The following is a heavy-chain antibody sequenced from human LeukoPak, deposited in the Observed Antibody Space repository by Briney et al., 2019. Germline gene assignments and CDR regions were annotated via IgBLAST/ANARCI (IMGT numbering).Heavy chain of an antibody. Sequence: PSETLSLTCAVYGGSFSGYYWSWIRQPPGKGLEWIGEINHSGSTNYNPSLKSRVTISVDTSKNQFSLKLSSVTAADTAVYYCARGRGKTYYYGSGSLSWFDPWGQGTLVTVSS. CDR1: GGSFSGYY. D-gene: IGHD3-10*01. CDR3: ARGRGKTYYYGSGSLSWFDP. J-gene: IGHJ5*02. V-gene: IGHV4-34*01. CDR2: INHSGST.